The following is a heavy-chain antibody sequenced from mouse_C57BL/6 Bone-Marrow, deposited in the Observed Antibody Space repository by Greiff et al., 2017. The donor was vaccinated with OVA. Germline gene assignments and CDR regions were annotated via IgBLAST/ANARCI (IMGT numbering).Heavy chain of an antibody. V-gene: IGHV1-78*01. CDR2: IYPRDGST. D-gene: IGHD1-1*01. CDR1: GYTFTDHT. CDR3: ARRVDYYAMDY. Sequence: VKLMESDAELVKPGASVKISCKVSGYTFTDHTIHWMKQRPEQGLEWIGYIYPRDGSTKYNEKFKGKATLTADKSSSTAYMQLNSLTSEYSAVYFCARRVDYYAMDYWGQGTSVTVSS. J-gene: IGHJ4*01.